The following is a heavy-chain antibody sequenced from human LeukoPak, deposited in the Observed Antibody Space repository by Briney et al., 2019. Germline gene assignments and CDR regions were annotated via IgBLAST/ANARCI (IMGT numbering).Heavy chain of an antibody. CDR1: GASIDSYY. Sequence: SETLSLTCTISGASIDSYYWSWIRQPPGKGLEWIGYIYYSGTTNYNPSLKRRVTISVDTSKNQFSLKLSSVTAADTAVYYCARDRYRYCSGGSCYSSHWFDPWGQGTLVTVSS. J-gene: IGHJ5*02. V-gene: IGHV4-59*12. CDR3: ARDRYRYCSGGSCYSSHWFDP. CDR2: IYYSGTT. D-gene: IGHD2-15*01.